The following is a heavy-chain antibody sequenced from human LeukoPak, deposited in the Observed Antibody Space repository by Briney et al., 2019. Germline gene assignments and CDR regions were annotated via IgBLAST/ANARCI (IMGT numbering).Heavy chain of an antibody. D-gene: IGHD3-3*01. CDR1: GGSFSGYY. CDR3: ARGRDYDFWSGYPGRYYFDY. CDR2: INHSGST. Sequence: SETLSLTCAVYGGSFSGYYWSWIRQPPGKGLEWIGEINHSGSTNYNPSLKGRVTISVDTSKNQFSLKLSSVTAADTAVYYCARGRDYDFWSGYPGRYYFDYWGQGTLVTVSS. J-gene: IGHJ4*02. V-gene: IGHV4-34*01.